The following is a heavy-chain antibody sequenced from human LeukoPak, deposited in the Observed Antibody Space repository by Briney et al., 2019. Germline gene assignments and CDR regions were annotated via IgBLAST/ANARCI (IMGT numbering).Heavy chain of an antibody. CDR3: ARGGSTGWYSFDY. V-gene: IGHV3-53*01. Sequence: PGGSLRLSCEASGFTVSNNYMNWVRQAPGKGLEWVSVIYSGGTTYYADSVKGRFTISRDKAKNSLYLRMNSLRAEDTALYYCARGGSTGWYSFDYWGQGTLVTVSS. CDR2: IYSGGTT. J-gene: IGHJ4*02. D-gene: IGHD6-19*01. CDR1: GFTVSNNY.